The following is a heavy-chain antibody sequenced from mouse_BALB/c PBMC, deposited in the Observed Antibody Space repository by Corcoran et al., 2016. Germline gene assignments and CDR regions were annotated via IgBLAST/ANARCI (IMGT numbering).Heavy chain of an antibody. CDR1: GYSITSGYY. D-gene: IGHD2-10*02. Sequence: DVQLQESGPGLVKPSQSLSLTCSVTGYSITSGYYWNWIRQFPGNKLEWMGYISYDGSNNYNPSLKNRISITRDTSKNQFFLKLNSVTTEDTATYYCARGRYGYWYFDVWGTGTTVTVSS. CDR3: ARGRYGYWYFDV. V-gene: IGHV3-6*02. J-gene: IGHJ1*03. CDR2: ISYDGSN.